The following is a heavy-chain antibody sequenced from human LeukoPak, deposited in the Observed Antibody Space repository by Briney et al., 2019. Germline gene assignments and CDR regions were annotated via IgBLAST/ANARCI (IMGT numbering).Heavy chain of an antibody. CDR2: ISSSSSYI. Sequence: GGSLRLSCAASGFTFSSYSMNWVRQAPGKGLEWVSSISSSSSYIYYADSVKGRFTISRDNSKNTLYLQMNSLRAEDTAVYYCAKDRVSRLLWFGEYHYWGQGTLVTVSS. V-gene: IGHV3-21*04. CDR3: AKDRVSRLLWFGEYHY. CDR1: GFTFSSYS. D-gene: IGHD3-10*01. J-gene: IGHJ4*02.